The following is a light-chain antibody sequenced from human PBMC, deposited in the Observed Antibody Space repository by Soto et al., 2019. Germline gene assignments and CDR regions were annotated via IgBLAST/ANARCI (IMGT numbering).Light chain of an antibody. CDR2: DAS. CDR3: QQYNSYLYT. J-gene: IGKJ2*01. V-gene: IGKV1-5*01. CDR1: QSISNC. Sequence: DIQMTQSPSTLSASVGDRVTITCRASQSISNCLAWYQQKPGKAPKLLIYDASSLESGVPSRFSGSGSGTDCTLSISSLQPDDCATYYCQQYNSYLYTFGQGTKLEIK.